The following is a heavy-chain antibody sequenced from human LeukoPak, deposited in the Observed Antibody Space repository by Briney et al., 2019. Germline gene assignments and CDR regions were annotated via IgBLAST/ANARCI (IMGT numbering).Heavy chain of an antibody. Sequence: GGSLRLSCAASGFIFNSYAMSWVRQAPGKGLEWVSSISGSGGSTYYADSVKGRFTISRDNYKNTVYLQMNSLRAEDTAVYYCAKAPRRIAAAGTGSEFDYWGQGTLVTVSS. J-gene: IGHJ4*02. CDR3: AKAPRRIAAAGTGSEFDY. CDR1: GFIFNSYA. CDR2: ISGSGGST. V-gene: IGHV3-23*01. D-gene: IGHD6-13*01.